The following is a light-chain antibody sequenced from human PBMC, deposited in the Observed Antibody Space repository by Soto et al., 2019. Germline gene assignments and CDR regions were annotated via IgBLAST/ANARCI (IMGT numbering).Light chain of an antibody. J-gene: IGKJ1*01. CDR3: QHYNSYSEA. CDR1: RTISNY. CDR2: KAS. V-gene: IGKV1-5*03. Sequence: DIQIKQSPSSLSASVGNRVTITCRASRTISNYLNWYKQKPGKAPKLLIYKASTLKSGVPSRFSGSGSGTDFTLTISSLKPDDFETYYCQHYNSYSEAFGQGTKVDIK.